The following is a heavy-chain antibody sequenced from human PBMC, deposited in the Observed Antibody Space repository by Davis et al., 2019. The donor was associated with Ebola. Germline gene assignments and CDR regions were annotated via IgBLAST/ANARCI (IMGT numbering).Heavy chain of an antibody. Sequence: AASVKVSCKASEYTFTSYAMHWVRQAPGQRLEWMGWINAGNGNTKYSQKFQGRVTITRDTSASTAYMELSSLRSEDTSVYYCARDRGGDYSFDYWGQGTLVTVSS. V-gene: IGHV1-3*01. CDR1: EYTFTSYA. D-gene: IGHD3-10*01. J-gene: IGHJ4*02. CDR2: INAGNGNT. CDR3: ARDRGGDYSFDY.